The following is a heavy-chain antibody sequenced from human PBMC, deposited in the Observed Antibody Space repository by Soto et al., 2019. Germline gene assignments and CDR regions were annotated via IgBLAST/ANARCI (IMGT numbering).Heavy chain of an antibody. J-gene: IGHJ4*02. CDR3: AHGSCSSADCYPNPYLDY. CDR2: IYWDDDK. CDR1: GFSLSTTAEG. V-gene: IGHV2-5*02. D-gene: IGHD2-2*01. Sequence: QITLKESGPTLVKPTQTLTLTCTFSGFSLSTTAEGVGWIRQPPGKALEWLALIYWDDDKRYSPSLKSRLTITKDTSKNQVGLTMTNVAPVDTATYYCAHGSCSSADCYPNPYLDYWGQGIRVTVSS.